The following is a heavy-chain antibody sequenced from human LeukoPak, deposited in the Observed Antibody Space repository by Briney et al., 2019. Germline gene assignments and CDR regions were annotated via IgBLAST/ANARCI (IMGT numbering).Heavy chain of an antibody. CDR3: ARVLGPGVVDY. V-gene: IGHV3-21*01. Sequence: GGSLRLSCAASGFTFSSYAMHWVRQAPGKGLEWVSSISSNNRYIYYADSVKGRFTISRDNAKNSLYLQMNSLRAEDTAVYYCARVLGPGVVDYWGQGTLVTVSS. D-gene: IGHD3-10*01. CDR1: GFTFSSYA. CDR2: ISSNNRYI. J-gene: IGHJ4*02.